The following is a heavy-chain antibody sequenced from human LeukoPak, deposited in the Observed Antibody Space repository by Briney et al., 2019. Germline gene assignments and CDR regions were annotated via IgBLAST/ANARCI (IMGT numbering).Heavy chain of an antibody. CDR3: AKGPGWSGEYYFDY. CDR1: HGSVSSFF. J-gene: IGHJ4*02. D-gene: IGHD6-19*01. V-gene: IGHV4-59*02. Sequence: SETLSLTCIVSHGSVSSFFWSWIRQPPGKGLDWIGYIYYTGSTKYNPSLQSRVTISVTTSKNHFSLKLSPVTAADTAVYSSAKGPGWSGEYYFDYWGQGTLVTVSS. CDR2: IYYTGST.